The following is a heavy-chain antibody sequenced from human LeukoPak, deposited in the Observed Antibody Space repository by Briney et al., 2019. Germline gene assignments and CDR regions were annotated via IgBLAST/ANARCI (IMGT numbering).Heavy chain of an antibody. V-gene: IGHV4-59*01. D-gene: IGHD3-3*01. J-gene: IGHJ3*02. Sequence: PSDTLSLTCTVSGGSSSSCSWNWIRQPPGKGLEWIGYIYYSGSTNYNPSLRSRVTISVDTSESQFSLKLSSVTDADTAVYYCARLGDAFDIWGQGTMVTVSS. CDR1: GGSSSSCS. CDR2: IYYSGST. CDR3: ARLGDAFDI.